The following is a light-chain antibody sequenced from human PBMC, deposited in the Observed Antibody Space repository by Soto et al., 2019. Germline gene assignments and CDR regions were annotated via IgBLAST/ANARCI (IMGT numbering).Light chain of an antibody. CDR3: QQSFTTPYT. V-gene: IGKV1-39*01. Sequence: DIQMTQSPSSLSASIGDRVTITCRASQSIGSWLNWYQQKPGKAPRLLINGASSLQTGVPSRFSGSGSGADFTLTIDSLQPEDLATYYCQQSFTTPYTFGQGTNLEI. J-gene: IGKJ2*01. CDR2: GAS. CDR1: QSIGSW.